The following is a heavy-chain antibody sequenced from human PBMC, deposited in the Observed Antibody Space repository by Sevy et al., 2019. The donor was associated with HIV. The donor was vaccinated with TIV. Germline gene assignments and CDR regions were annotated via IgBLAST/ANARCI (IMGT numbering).Heavy chain of an antibody. J-gene: IGHJ3*02. Sequence: GGSLRLSCAASGFTFSTYHMSWVRQAPGKGLEWVSAIIGSGSETYYGDSVKGRFTISRDNSKNTLHLQMNSLRAEDTATYFCAKEHRIVVAGTVAFDIWGQGTMVTVSS. V-gene: IGHV3-23*01. CDR3: AKEHRIVVAGTVAFDI. CDR1: GFTFSTYH. CDR2: IIGSGSET. D-gene: IGHD6-19*01.